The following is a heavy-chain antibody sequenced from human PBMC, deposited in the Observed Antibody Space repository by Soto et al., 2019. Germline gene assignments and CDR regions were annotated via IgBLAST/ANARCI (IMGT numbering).Heavy chain of an antibody. D-gene: IGHD6-19*01. CDR1: GYSFTNYW. CDR3: ARMQWLARSFDY. Sequence: LKISWKVSGYSFTNYWIGWVRQMPGKGLEWMAIIYPGDSDTRYNPSFQGHVTISADKSNSTAYLQWSSLKASDTAMYYCARMQWLARSFDYWGQATMVTFSS. J-gene: IGHJ4*02. CDR2: IYPGDSDT. V-gene: IGHV5-51*01.